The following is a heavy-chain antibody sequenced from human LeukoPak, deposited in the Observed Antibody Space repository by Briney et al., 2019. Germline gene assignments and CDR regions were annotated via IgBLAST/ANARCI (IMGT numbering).Heavy chain of an antibody. CDR1: GFIFNKHA. V-gene: IGHV3-23*01. D-gene: IGHD4-17*01. CDR3: AKDPTVTTPWNWFDP. CDR2: LSGSGGST. Sequence: PGGSLRLSCAASGFIFNKHAMSWVRQAPGKGLEWVSGLSGSGGSTDYADSVKGRFTVSRDNSKNTLYLQMNSLRAEDTAVYYCAKDPTVTTPWNWFDPWGQGTLVTVSS. J-gene: IGHJ5*02.